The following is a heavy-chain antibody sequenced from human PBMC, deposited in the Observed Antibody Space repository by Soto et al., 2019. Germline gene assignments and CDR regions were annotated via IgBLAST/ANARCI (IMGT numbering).Heavy chain of an antibody. Sequence: VASVKVSCKASGGTFSSYAIGWVRQAPGQGLEWMGGIIPMFGTAKYAQKFQGRVTITADESTSTAYMELSSLRFEDTAVYYCARAHDQGFYYYGMDVWGQGTTVTRLL. CDR1: GGTFSSYA. J-gene: IGHJ6*02. D-gene: IGHD3-3*01. CDR3: ARAHDQGFYYYGMDV. V-gene: IGHV1-69*13. CDR2: IIPMFGTA.